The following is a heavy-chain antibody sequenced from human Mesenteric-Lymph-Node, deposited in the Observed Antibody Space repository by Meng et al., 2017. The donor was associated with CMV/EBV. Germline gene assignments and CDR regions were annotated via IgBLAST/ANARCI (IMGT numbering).Heavy chain of an antibody. CDR1: GGPIRSSY. CDR3: ARWDPDYDDWTGLQYYYTMDV. J-gene: IGHJ6*02. Sequence: GSLRLSCTASGGPIRSSYWSWIRQPPGKGLEWIGYIYHSGSVNYNPSLKSRVTMSVDTSKNQFSLKLSPVTAADTAVYYCARWDPDYDDWTGLQYYYTMDVWGQGTTVTVSS. D-gene: IGHD3/OR15-3a*01. CDR2: IYHSGSV. V-gene: IGHV4-59*01.